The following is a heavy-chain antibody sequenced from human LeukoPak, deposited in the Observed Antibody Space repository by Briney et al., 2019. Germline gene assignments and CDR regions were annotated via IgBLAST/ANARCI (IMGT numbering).Heavy chain of an antibody. D-gene: IGHD3-22*01. V-gene: IGHV1-2*04. CDR3: AREATNYYDSSLFDY. Sequence: ASVKVSCTASGYTFTSYGISWVRQAPGQGLEWMGWINPNSGGTNYAQKFQGWVTMTRDTSISTAYMELSRLRSDDTAVYYCAREATNYYDSSLFDYWGQGTLVTVSS. J-gene: IGHJ4*02. CDR1: GYTFTSYG. CDR2: INPNSGGT.